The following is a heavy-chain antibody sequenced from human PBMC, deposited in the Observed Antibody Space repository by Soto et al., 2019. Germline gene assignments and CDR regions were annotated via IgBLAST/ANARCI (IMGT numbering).Heavy chain of an antibody. V-gene: IGHV1-24*01. CDR2: FDPEDGET. Sequence: ASVKVSCKVSGYTLTELSMHWVRQAPGKGLEWMGGFDPEDGETIYAQKFQGRVTMTEDTSTDTAYMELSSLRSEDTAVYYCATTATGNDAFDIWGQGTMVTVSS. CDR3: ATTATGNDAFDI. CDR1: GYTLTELS. J-gene: IGHJ3*02. D-gene: IGHD2-15*01.